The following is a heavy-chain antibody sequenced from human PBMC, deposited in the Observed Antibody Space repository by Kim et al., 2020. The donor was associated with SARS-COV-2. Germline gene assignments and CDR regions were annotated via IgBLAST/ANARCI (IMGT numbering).Heavy chain of an antibody. J-gene: IGHJ4*02. Sequence: SETLSLTCAVSGGSIGSRNWWSWVRQPPGKGLEWIGEIYQSGSTNYNPPLKSRVTISVDKSKNQFSLKLSSVTAADTAVYYCARRAFTSPFDYWGQGALVTVSS. CDR1: GGSIGSRNW. CDR3: ARRAFTSPFDY. V-gene: IGHV4-4*02. CDR2: IYQSGST.